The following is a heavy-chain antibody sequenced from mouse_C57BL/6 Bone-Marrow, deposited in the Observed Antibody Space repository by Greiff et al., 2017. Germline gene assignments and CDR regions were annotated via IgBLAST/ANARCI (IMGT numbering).Heavy chain of an antibody. CDR3: ARENYYGSSQYYFDS. D-gene: IGHD1-1*01. J-gene: IGHJ2*01. CDR2: IDPSDSYT. V-gene: IGHV1-50*01. Sequence: VQLQQPGAELVKPGASVKLSCKASGYTFTSYWMQWVKQRPGQGLEWIGEIDPSDSYTNYNQKFKGKATLTVDTSSSTAYMQLSSLTSEDSAVYYSARENYYGSSQYYFDSWGEGTTRTESS. CDR1: GYTFTSYW.